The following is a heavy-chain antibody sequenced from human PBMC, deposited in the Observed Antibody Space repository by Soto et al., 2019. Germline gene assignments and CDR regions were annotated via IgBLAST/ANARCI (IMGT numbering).Heavy chain of an antibody. J-gene: IGHJ4*02. V-gene: IGHV1-69*01. CDR1: GGIFSTYA. D-gene: IGHD3-10*01. CDR3: ARDREDYGSGNYYNRIDF. CDR2: IIPLFGTP. Sequence: QVQLVQSGAEVKKPGSSVKVSCKASGGIFSTYAISWLRQAPGQGLEWMGGIIPLFGTPNYAQRFQGRVTITADESTRTAYMELSRLRSEDTAVYYCARDREDYGSGNYYNRIDFWGQGTLVTVSS.